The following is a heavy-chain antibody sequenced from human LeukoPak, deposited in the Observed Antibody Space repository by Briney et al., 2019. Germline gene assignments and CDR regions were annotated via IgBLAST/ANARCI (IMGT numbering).Heavy chain of an antibody. CDR2: IIPIFGTA. D-gene: IGHD7-27*01. J-gene: IGHJ4*02. V-gene: IGHV1-69*06. CDR3: ARKELGRWYFDY. Sequence: ASVKVSCKASGGTFSSYAISWVRQGPGQGLEWMGGIIPIFGTANYAQKFQGRVTITADKSTSTAYMELSSLRSEDTAVYYCARKELGRWYFDYWGQGTLVTVSS. CDR1: GGTFSSYA.